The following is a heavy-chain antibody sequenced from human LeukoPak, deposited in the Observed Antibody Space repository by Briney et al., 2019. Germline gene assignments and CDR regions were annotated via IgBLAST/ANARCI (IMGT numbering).Heavy chain of an antibody. CDR2: ISWNSGSI. CDR1: GFTFDDYA. V-gene: IGHV3-9*03. J-gene: IGHJ4*02. Sequence: GGSLRLSCAPSGFTFDDYAMHWVRQPPGKGLEWVSGISWNSGSIGYADSVKGRFTISRDNAKNSLYPQMNSLRAEDMALYYCTKALTDSSSSYFDNWGQGTLVTVSS. CDR3: TKALTDSSSSYFDN. D-gene: IGHD6-6*01.